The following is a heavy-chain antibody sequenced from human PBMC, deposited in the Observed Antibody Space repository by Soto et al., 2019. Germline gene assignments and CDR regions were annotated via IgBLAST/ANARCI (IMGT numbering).Heavy chain of an antibody. D-gene: IGHD3-22*01. CDR3: ASNNGYYYDSSGYYFSFQH. V-gene: IGHV4-59*01. J-gene: IGHJ1*01. CDR2: IYYSGST. CDR1: GGSISSYY. Sequence: PSETLSLTCTVSGGSISSYYWSWIRQPPGKGLEWIGYIYYSGSTNYNPSLKSRVTISVDTSKNQFSLKLSSVTAADTAVYYCASNNGYYYDSSGYYFSFQHWGQGTLVTVSS.